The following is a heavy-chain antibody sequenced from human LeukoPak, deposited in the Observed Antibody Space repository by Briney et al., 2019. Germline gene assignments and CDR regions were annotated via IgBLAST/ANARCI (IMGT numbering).Heavy chain of an antibody. V-gene: IGHV3-23*01. CDR2: ISGSGGST. J-gene: IGHJ6*02. Sequence: GGSLRLSCAASGFTFSSYAMSWVRQAPGKGLEWVSAISGSGGSTYYADSVKGRFTISRDNSKNTLYLQMNSLRAEDTAVYYCAKDQHLYSATTQYYYYYYGMDVWGQGTTVTVSS. D-gene: IGHD2/OR15-2a*01. CDR3: AKDQHLYSATTQYYYYYYGMDV. CDR1: GFTFSSYA.